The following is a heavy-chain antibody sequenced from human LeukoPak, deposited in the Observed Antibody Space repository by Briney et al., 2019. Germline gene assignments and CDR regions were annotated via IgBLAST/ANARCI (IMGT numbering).Heavy chain of an antibody. CDR3: ARTQGIYDSSGYYFNY. Sequence: SETLSLTCAVYGGSFSVYYWSWIRQPPGKGLEWIGEINHSGSTNYNPSLKSRVTISVDTSKNQFSLKLSSVTAADTAVYYCARTQGIYDSSGYYFNYWGQGTLVTVSS. V-gene: IGHV4-34*01. CDR2: INHSGST. CDR1: GGSFSVYY. J-gene: IGHJ4*02. D-gene: IGHD3-22*01.